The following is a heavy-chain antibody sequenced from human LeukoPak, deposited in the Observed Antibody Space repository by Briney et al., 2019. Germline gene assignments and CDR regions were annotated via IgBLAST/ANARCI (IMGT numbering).Heavy chain of an antibody. CDR3: ASFPIVVVLAAMGGAGY. D-gene: IGHD2-2*01. Sequence: SGTLSLTCAVSGGSISSSNWWSWVRQPPGKGLEWIGEIYHSGSTNYNPSLKSRVTISVDKSKNQFSLKLSSVTVADTAVYYCASFPIVVVLAAMGGAGYWGQGTLVTVSS. V-gene: IGHV4-4*02. J-gene: IGHJ4*02. CDR2: IYHSGST. CDR1: GGSISSSNW.